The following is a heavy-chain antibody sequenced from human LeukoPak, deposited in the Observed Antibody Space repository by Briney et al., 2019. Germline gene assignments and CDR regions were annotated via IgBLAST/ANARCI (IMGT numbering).Heavy chain of an antibody. CDR2: IYYSGST. CDR3: ARVKTTVTGEYYFDY. Sequence: SETLSLTCTVSGDSINSYHWSWIRQPAGKGLEWIGYIYYSGSTNYNPSLKSRVTISVDTSKNQFSLKLSSVTAADTAVYYCARVKTTVTGEYYFDYWGQGTLVTVSS. J-gene: IGHJ4*02. D-gene: IGHD4-17*01. V-gene: IGHV4-59*01. CDR1: GDSINSYH.